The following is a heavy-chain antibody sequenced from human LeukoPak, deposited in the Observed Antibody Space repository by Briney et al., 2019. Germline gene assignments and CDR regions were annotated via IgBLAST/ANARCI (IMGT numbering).Heavy chain of an antibody. CDR2: IIPIFGTA. Sequence: SVTVSCTASGGTFISYAISWVRQAPGQGLEWMGGIIPIFGTANYAQKFQGRVTITADESTSTAYMELSSLRSEDTAVYYCARATTGTEAHFDYWGQGTLVTVSS. CDR1: GGTFISYA. V-gene: IGHV1-69*13. CDR3: ARATTGTEAHFDY. D-gene: IGHD1-1*01. J-gene: IGHJ4*02.